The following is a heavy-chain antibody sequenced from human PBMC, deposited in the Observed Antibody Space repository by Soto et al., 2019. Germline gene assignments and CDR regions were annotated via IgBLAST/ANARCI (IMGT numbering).Heavy chain of an antibody. CDR2: ISAYNGNT. D-gene: IGHD4-17*01. CDR3: ARGYYGDYPKDYYYGMDV. CDR1: GYTFTSYG. Sequence: ASVKVSCKASGYTFTSYGISWVRQAPGQGLEWMGWISAYNGNTNYAQKLQGRVTMTTDTSTSTAYMELRSLRSDDTAVYYCARGYYGDYPKDYYYGMDVWGQGTTVTVSS. J-gene: IGHJ6*02. V-gene: IGHV1-18*01.